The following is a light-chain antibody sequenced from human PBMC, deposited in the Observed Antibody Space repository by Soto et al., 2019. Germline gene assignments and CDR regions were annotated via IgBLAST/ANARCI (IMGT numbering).Light chain of an antibody. V-gene: IGKV4-1*01. CDR1: QSVLYSSNNNNY. CDR2: WAS. Sequence: DIVMTQSPDSLAVSLGERATINCKSTQSVLYSSNNNNYLAWYQQKPGQPPKLLIYWASTRESGVPDRFSGSGSGTDFTLTISSLQADDVAVYYCQQYYSTPWTFGQGTKVEIK. CDR3: QQYYSTPWT. J-gene: IGKJ1*01.